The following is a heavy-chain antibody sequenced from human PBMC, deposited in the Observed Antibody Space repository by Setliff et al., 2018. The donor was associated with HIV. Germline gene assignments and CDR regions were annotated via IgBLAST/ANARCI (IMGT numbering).Heavy chain of an antibody. J-gene: IGHJ6*03. CDR1: AGSLSRSY. V-gene: IGHV4-4*07. CDR3: VRASRDYYYYYMDA. CDR2: VFSNGDS. Sequence: SETLSLTCTVPAGSLSRSYWSWIRQPAGKGLEWIGRVFSNGDSNYNPSLRSRVTMSLDASKNLFSLKLNSVTAADTAIYYCVRASRDYYYYYMDAWGRGTTVTVPS. D-gene: IGHD3-16*01.